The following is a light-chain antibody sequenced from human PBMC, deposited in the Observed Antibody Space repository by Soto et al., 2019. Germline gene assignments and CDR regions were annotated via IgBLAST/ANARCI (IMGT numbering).Light chain of an antibody. Sequence: AIPLTQSPSSLSASVGDRVTITCRASQGISSALAWYQQKPGKGPQVLIYDGSSLESGVPSRFSGSGSGTDFTLTISSLQPEDFATYYCQQFNSYPITFGQGTRLEIK. CDR1: QGISSA. V-gene: IGKV1-13*02. CDR2: DGS. CDR3: QQFNSYPIT. J-gene: IGKJ5*01.